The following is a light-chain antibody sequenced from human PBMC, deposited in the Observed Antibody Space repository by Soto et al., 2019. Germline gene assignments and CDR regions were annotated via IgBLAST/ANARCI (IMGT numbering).Light chain of an antibody. J-gene: IGLJ2*01. V-gene: IGLV2-14*01. Sequence: QSALAQPASVSGSPGQSITISCTGTSSDIGSYNYDSWYQQHPGKAPKLVLYEVSNRPSGISNRFSGSKSGNTASLTISGLQAEDEADYYCSSYRRNRDVVFGGGTKLTVL. CDR2: EVS. CDR1: SSDIGSYNY. CDR3: SSYRRNRDVV.